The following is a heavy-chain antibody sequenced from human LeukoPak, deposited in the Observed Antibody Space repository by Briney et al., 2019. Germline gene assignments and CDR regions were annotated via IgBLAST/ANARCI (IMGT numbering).Heavy chain of an antibody. CDR2: IYHSGST. CDR1: GGSFSGYY. CDR3: ARGVSSSLDY. V-gene: IGHV4-34*01. Sequence: PSETLSLTCAVYGGSFSGYYWSWIRQPPGKGLEWIGYIYHSGSTYYNPSLKSRVTISVDRSKNQFSLKLSSVTAADTAVYYCARGVSSSLDYWGQGTLVTVSS. D-gene: IGHD6-6*01. J-gene: IGHJ4*02.